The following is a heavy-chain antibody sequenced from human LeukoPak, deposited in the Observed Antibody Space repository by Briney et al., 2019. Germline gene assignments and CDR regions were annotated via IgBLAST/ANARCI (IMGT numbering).Heavy chain of an antibody. CDR1: GYTFTSYG. J-gene: IGHJ6*02. CDR3: ARKGYCSGGSCYSGGGYYYYYYGMDV. Sequence: ASVKVSCKAFGYTFTSYGISWVRQAPGQGLEWMGWTSAYNGNTNYAQKLQGRVTMTTDTSKSKDYMELRSLRSDNTAVFYCARKGYCSGGSCYSGGGYYYYYYGMDVWGQGTTVTVSS. D-gene: IGHD2-15*01. V-gene: IGHV1-18*01. CDR2: TSAYNGNT.